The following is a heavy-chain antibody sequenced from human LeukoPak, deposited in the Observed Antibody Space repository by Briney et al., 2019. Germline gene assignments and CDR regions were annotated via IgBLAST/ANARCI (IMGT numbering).Heavy chain of an antibody. Sequence: EASVKVSCKASGYTFTNYGISWVRQAPGQGLEWMGWISAYNGNTNYEQNLQGRVTMTTETSTSTAYRELRSLRSDDTAVYYCARDDYDILTGPHYYYYGMDVWGQGTTVTVSS. V-gene: IGHV1-18*01. D-gene: IGHD3-9*01. CDR1: GYTFTNYG. CDR3: ARDDYDILTGPHYYYYGMDV. J-gene: IGHJ6*02. CDR2: ISAYNGNT.